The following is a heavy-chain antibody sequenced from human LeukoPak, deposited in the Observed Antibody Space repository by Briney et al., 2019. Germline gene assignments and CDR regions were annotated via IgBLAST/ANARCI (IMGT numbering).Heavy chain of an antibody. D-gene: IGHD1-26*01. Sequence: SVKVSCKASGGTFSSYAISWVRQAPGQGLEWMGRIIPIFGTANYAQKFQGRVTITTDESTSTAYMELSSLRSEDTAVYYCARVGATPNYAFDIWGQGTMVTVSS. CDR1: GGTFSSYA. CDR2: IIPIFGTA. CDR3: ARVGATPNYAFDI. J-gene: IGHJ3*02. V-gene: IGHV1-69*05.